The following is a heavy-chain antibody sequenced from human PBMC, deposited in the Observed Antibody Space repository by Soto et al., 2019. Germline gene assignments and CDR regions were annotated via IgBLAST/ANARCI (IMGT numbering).Heavy chain of an antibody. D-gene: IGHD3-22*01. Sequence: GASVKVSCKASGGTFSSYAISWVRQAPGQGLEWMGGIIPIFGTANYAQKFQGRVTITADESTSTAYMELSSLRSEDTAVYYCARARYYYDSSGYYYVWFDPWGQGTLVTVSS. CDR3: ARARYYYDSSGYYYVWFDP. CDR1: GGTFSSYA. CDR2: IIPIFGTA. J-gene: IGHJ5*02. V-gene: IGHV1-69*13.